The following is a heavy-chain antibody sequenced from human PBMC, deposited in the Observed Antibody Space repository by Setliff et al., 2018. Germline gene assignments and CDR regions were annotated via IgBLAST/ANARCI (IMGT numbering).Heavy chain of an antibody. CDR2: IYSSGNT. J-gene: IGHJ6*02. V-gene: IGHV4-61*02. CDR1: GGSIRSDNYY. CDR3: ARGYLDKTLHYGMDV. Sequence: SETLSLTCAISGGSIRSDNYYWNWIRQPAGKGLEWIGRIYSSGNTNYNPSFKSRLTILRDKSRNQFSLNLDSVTAADTAVYYCARGYLDKTLHYGMDVWGQGTTVTVSS. D-gene: IGHD1-1*01.